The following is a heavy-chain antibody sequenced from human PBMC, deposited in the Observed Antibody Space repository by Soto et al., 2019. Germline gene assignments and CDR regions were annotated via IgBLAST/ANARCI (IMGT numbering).Heavy chain of an antibody. CDR1: GGTFSSYA. V-gene: IGHV1-69*13. CDR2: IIPIFGTA. CDR3: ARVGSTSMYTAPTNYYYGMDV. J-gene: IGHJ6*02. D-gene: IGHD2-2*01. Sequence: GASVKVSCKASGGTFSSYAISWVRQAPGQGLEWMGGIIPIFGTANYAQKFQGRVTITADESTSTAYMELSSLRSEDTAVYYCARVGSTSMYTAPTNYYYGMDVWGQGTTVTVSS.